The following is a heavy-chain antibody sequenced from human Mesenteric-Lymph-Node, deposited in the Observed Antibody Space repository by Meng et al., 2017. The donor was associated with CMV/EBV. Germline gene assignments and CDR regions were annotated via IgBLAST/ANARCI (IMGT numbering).Heavy chain of an antibody. D-gene: IGHD2-2*01. Sequence: GESLKISCVASGFTFSSFAMNWARQAPGKGLVWVSRISSDGSSTNYADSVKGRFTISRDNAKNTLYLQMNSLRAEDTAVYYCARTPLYCSSASCYTFDYWGQGTLVTVSS. CDR1: GFTFSSFA. V-gene: IGHV3-74*01. J-gene: IGHJ4*02. CDR3: ARTPLYCSSASCYTFDY. CDR2: ISSDGSST.